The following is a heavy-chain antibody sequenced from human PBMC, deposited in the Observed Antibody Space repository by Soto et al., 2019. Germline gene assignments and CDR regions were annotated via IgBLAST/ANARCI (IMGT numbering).Heavy chain of an antibody. V-gene: IGHV5-51*01. J-gene: IGHJ4*02. Sequence: KRRGDTVSRSWRERERQITGKGLEWMGIIAPGDSDTRYSPSFQGQVTISADKSISSAYLQWSSLKASDTAIYYSEGRTRSGSGWIDYLGQGSLVTVSS. CDR2: IAPGDSDT. CDR3: EGRTRSGSGWIDY. D-gene: IGHD6-19*01. CDR1: GDTVSRSW.